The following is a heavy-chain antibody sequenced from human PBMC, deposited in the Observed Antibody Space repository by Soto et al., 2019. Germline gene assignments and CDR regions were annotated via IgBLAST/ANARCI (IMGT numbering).Heavy chain of an antibody. CDR1: GCSISIYY. V-gene: IGHV4-59*03. J-gene: IGHJ4*02. CDR3: ARYSGTYYVY. CDR2: ISYSGST. Sequence: SGTRSLTCTVSGCSISIYYWSWIRQPPGKGLEWIGFISYSGSTSYNPSLKSRLTISVDTSKNQFSLRLSSVSAADTDVYYCARYSGTYYVYWGQGTPVTVSS. D-gene: IGHD1-26*01.